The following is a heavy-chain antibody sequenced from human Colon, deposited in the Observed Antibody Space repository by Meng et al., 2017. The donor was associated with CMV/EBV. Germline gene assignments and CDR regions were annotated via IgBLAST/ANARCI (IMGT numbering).Heavy chain of an antibody. CDR1: VYTFTSYS. CDR3: ATDVTYYNFWSAGAS. Sequence: ASVQVSCQGSVYTFTSYSISWVRQAPGQGLDWLGWISPNNGNTKYAQKVHGRVTMTTDTSTSTAYMELRSLRSDNTAMYYCATDVTYYNFWSAGASWGQGTLVTVSS. J-gene: IGHJ5*02. CDR2: ISPNNGNT. V-gene: IGHV1-18*01. D-gene: IGHD3-3*01.